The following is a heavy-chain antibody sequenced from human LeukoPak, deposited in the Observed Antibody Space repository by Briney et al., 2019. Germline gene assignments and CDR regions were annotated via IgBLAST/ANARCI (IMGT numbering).Heavy chain of an antibody. CDR3: ARSYSSSFDWFDP. V-gene: IGHV3-53*01. CDR1: GFTVSSNY. D-gene: IGHD6-6*01. J-gene: IGHJ5*02. Sequence: PGGSLRLSCAASGFTVSSNYMSWVRQAPGKGLEWVSVIYSGGSTYYADSVKGRSTISRDNSKNTLYLQMNSLRAEDTAVYYCARSYSSSFDWFDPWGQGTLVTVSS. CDR2: IYSGGST.